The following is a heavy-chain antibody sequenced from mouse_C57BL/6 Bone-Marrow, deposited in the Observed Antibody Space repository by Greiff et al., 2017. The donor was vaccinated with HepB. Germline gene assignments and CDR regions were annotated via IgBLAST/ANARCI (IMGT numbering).Heavy chain of an antibody. V-gene: IGHV14-2*01. CDR2: IDPADGET. J-gene: IGHJ4*01. Sequence: VQLQQSGAELVKPGASVKLSCTASGFNIKDYYMHWVKQRPEQGLEWIGRIDPADGETKYAPKFQGKATITADTSSNTAYMQHSSLTSEDTAVYDCATYDNLYYYDMDYWGRGTSVTVSA. CDR1: GFNIKDYY. CDR3: ATYDNLYYYDMDY. D-gene: IGHD2-1*01.